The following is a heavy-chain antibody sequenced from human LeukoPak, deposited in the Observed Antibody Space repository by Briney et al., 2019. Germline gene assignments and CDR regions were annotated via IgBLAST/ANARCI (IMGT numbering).Heavy chain of an antibody. J-gene: IGHJ4*02. V-gene: IGHV1-2*04. CDR1: GYTFTGYY. CDR2: INPNSGGT. CDR3: ARDHGAGCSGGSCYSGNFDY. Sequence: ASVKVSCKASGYTFTGYYMHWVRQAPGQGLEWMGWINPNSGGTNYAQKFQGWVTMTRDTSISTAYMELSRLRSDDTAVYYCARDHGAGCSGGSCYSGNFDYWGQGTLVTVSS. D-gene: IGHD2-15*01.